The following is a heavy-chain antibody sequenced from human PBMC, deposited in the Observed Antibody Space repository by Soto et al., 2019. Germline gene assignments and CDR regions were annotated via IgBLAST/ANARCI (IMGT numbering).Heavy chain of an antibody. V-gene: IGHV5-51*01. Sequence: PGESLKISCKGSGYSFTSYWIGWVRQMPGKGLECMGIIYPGDSDTRYSPSFQGQVTISADKSISTAYLQWSSLKASDTAMYYCASPTIRGNYYYGMYVCGQGNTVPVSS. CDR1: GYSFTSYW. J-gene: IGHJ6*02. CDR3: ASPTIRGNYYYGMYV. CDR2: IYPGDSDT. D-gene: IGHD3-3*02.